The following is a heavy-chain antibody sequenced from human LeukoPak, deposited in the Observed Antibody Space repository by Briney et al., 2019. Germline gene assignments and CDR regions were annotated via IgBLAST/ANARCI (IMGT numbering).Heavy chain of an antibody. CDR3: ARDRTLHPTINLDY. CDR1: GGSISSYY. Sequence: SETLSLTCAVSGGSISSYYWSWIRQSPGKGLEWIGYIYHSGSTNYSPSPKSRVTMSVDTSKNQFSVKLSSVTAADTAVYYCARDRTLHPTINLDYWGQGTLVTVSS. J-gene: IGHJ4*02. D-gene: IGHD5-24*01. CDR2: IYHSGST. V-gene: IGHV4-59*12.